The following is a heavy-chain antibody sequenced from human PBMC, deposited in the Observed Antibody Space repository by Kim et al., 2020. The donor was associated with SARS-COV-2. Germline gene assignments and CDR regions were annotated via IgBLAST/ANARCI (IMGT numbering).Heavy chain of an antibody. J-gene: IGHJ6*01. CDR2: IYYRGST. CDR3: ARENYGPPLYYYYGMDV. V-gene: IGHV4-59*01. Sequence: SETLSLTCTVSGGSISSYYWSWIRQPPGKGLEWIGYIYYRGSTNYNASLKSRVTISVDTSKNQFSLKLRSVTAADTAVYYCARENYGPPLYYYYGMDVWG. CDR1: GGSISSYY. D-gene: IGHD3-10*01.